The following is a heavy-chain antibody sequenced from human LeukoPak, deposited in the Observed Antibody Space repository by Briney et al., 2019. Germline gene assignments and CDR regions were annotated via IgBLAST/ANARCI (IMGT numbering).Heavy chain of an antibody. CDR1: GFTFSSYA. D-gene: IGHD3-22*01. J-gene: IGHJ3*01. V-gene: IGHV3-23*01. CDR3: AKDKTYYYDSSGQDY. Sequence: PGGSLRLSCAASGFTFSSYAMSRVRQAPGKGLEWVSAISGSGGSTYYADSVKGRFTISRDNSKNTLYLQVNSLRAEDTAVYYCAKDKTYYYDSSGQDYWGQGTMVTVSS. CDR2: ISGSGGST.